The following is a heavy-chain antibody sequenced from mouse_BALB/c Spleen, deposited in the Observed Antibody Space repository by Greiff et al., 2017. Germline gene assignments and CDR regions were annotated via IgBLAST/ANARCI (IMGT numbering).Heavy chain of an antibody. D-gene: IGHD2-10*02. CDR3: ARQYGNYDYAMDY. CDR2: IDPFNGGT. J-gene: IGHJ4*01. Sequence: EVKLMESGPELMKPGASVKISCKASGYSFTSYYMHWVKQSHGKSLEWIGYIDPFNGGTSYNQKFKGKATLTVDKSSSTAYMHLSSLTSEDSAVYYCARQYGNYDYAMDYWGQGTSVTVSS. CDR1: GYSFTSYY. V-gene: IGHV1S135*01.